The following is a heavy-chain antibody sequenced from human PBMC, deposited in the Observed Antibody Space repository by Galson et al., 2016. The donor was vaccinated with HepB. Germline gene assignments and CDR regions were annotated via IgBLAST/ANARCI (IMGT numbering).Heavy chain of an antibody. D-gene: IGHD2-2*01. CDR3: ARASVFPGARMVFDS. CDR2: IYHTETI. V-gene: IGHV4-4*02. Sequence: ETLSLTCVVSGGFINSTNWWSWVRQTPGKGLEWIGEIYHTETINHSPSFTGRYGMSIDKSKNEFSLKLTSVTAADTAVYYCARASVFPGARMVFDSWGQGILVTVSS. CDR1: GGFINSTNW. J-gene: IGHJ5*01.